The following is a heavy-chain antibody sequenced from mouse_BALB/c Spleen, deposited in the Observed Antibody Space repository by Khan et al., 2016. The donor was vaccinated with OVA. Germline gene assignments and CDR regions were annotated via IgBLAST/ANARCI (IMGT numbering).Heavy chain of an antibody. CDR2: ISSGDST. CDR1: GFTFSNYA. J-gene: IGHJ3*01. V-gene: IGHV5-6-5*01. CDR3: ARDYWFAY. Sequence: EVELVESGGGLVKPGGSLKLSCAASGFTFSNYAMSWVRQSPEKRLEWVTSISSGDSTYYLDSVKGRFTISRDNARNILYLQMSSLRSEETAMYYWARDYWFAYWGQGTLVTVSA.